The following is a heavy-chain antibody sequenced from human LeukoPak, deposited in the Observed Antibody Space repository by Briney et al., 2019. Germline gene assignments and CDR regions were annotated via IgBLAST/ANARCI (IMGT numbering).Heavy chain of an antibody. CDR1: GFTFSNAW. D-gene: IGHD6-13*01. CDR2: IYYSGST. J-gene: IGHJ6*03. CDR3: ARRGKIAAAGTNYYYYYMDV. V-gene: IGHV4-59*01. Sequence: PGGSLRLSCAASGFTFSNAWMNWVRQAPGKGLEWIGYIYYSGSTNYNPSLKSRVTISVDTSKNQFSLKLSSVTAADTAVYYCARRGKIAAAGTNYYYYYMDVWGKGTTVTVSS.